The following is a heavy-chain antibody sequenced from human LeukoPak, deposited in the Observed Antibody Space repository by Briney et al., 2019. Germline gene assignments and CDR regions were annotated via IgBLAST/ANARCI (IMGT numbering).Heavy chain of an antibody. CDR2: ISGSGGST. CDR3: AKRRGLELLYYYYMDV. CDR1: GFTVGNNY. V-gene: IGHV3-23*01. J-gene: IGHJ6*03. D-gene: IGHD1-7*01. Sequence: GGSLRLSCAASGFTVGNNYMAWVRQVPGKGLEWVSAISGSGGSTYYADSVKGRFTISRDNSKNTLFLQMNSLRAEDTAVYYCAKRRGLELLYYYYMDVWGKGTTVTVSS.